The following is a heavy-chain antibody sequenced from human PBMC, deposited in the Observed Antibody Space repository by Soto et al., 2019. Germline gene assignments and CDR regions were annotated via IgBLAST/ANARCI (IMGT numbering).Heavy chain of an antibody. D-gene: IGHD4-17*01. V-gene: IGHV4-59*08. Sequence: PSETLSLTCTVSGGSIRSYYWSWIRQPPGKGLEWIGYIYYSGSTNYNPSLKSRATISVDTSKNQFSLKLSSVTAADTAVYYCARRYGGAFDIWGRGTMVTVS. CDR3: ARRYGGAFDI. CDR1: GGSIRSYY. J-gene: IGHJ3*02. CDR2: IYYSGST.